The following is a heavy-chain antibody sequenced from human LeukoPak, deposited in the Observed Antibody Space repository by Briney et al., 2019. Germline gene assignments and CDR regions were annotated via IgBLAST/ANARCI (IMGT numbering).Heavy chain of an antibody. V-gene: IGHV3-21*01. D-gene: IGHD5/OR15-5a*01. Sequence: GGSLRLSCAASGFTFSSYSMNWVRQAPGKGLEWVLSISSSSNYIYYADSVKGRFTISRDNAKNSLYLQLNSLRAEDTAVYYCARSVVPNNWFDAWGQGTLVTVSS. CDR3: ARSVVPNNWFDA. J-gene: IGHJ5*02. CDR1: GFTFSSYS. CDR2: ISSSSNYI.